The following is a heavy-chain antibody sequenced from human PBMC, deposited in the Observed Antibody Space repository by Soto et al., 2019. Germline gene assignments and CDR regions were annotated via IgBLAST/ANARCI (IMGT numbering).Heavy chain of an antibody. J-gene: IGHJ6*02. D-gene: IGHD2-2*02. Sequence: ETPSHTCTVSGDSVTRVSDYWSWIRQPPGKGLEWIGYIYYSGSADYNPSLGSRVTISIDTSKNQFSLKLTSVTAADTAVYYCARGVRSGYNYFPMDPWGQWSTGT. CDR2: IYYSGSA. V-gene: IGHV4-61*01. CDR3: ARGVRSGYNYFPMDP. CDR1: GDSVTRVSDY.